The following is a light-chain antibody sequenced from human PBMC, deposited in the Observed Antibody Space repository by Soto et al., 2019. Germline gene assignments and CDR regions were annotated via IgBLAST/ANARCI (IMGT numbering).Light chain of an antibody. CDR1: QSVSSSY. CDR2: GAS. J-gene: IGKJ2*01. V-gene: IGKV3-20*01. Sequence: EIVLTQSPGTLSLSPGERATLSCRASQSVSSSYLAWYQQKPGQAPRLLIYGASSRATGIPDRFSGSGSGTDFTLTISRLETEDFAVYFCQQYGSSPYIFGQGTKLEIK. CDR3: QQYGSSPYI.